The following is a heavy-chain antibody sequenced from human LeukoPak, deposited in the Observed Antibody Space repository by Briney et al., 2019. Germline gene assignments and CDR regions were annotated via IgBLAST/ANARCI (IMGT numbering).Heavy chain of an antibody. CDR1: GFTFSTYS. CDR2: ISDDSNYI. V-gene: IGHV3-21*01. J-gene: IGHJ4*02. CDR3: ATLTVAGTDY. D-gene: IGHD6-19*01. Sequence: GGSLRLSCAASGFTFSTYSGNWIRQAPGKGLEWVSSISDDSNYIFYADSVKGRFTISRDNAKNSLYLQMNSLTAEDTAVFYCATLTVAGTDYWGQGTLVTVSS.